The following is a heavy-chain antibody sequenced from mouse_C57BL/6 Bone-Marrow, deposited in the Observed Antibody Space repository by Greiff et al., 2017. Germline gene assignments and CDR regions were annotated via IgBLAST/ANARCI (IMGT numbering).Heavy chain of an antibody. D-gene: IGHD3-2*02. CDR1: GYSFTDYN. CDR2: INPNYGTT. J-gene: IGHJ4*01. V-gene: IGHV1-39*01. CDR3: ARWGDSSGSYAMDY. Sequence: EVQLVESGPELVKPGASVKISCKASGYSFTDYNMNWVKQSNGKSLEWIGVINPNYGTTSYNQKFKGKAPLTVDKSSSTAYMQLNLLTSEASAVYYCARWGDSSGSYAMDYWGQGTSVTVSS.